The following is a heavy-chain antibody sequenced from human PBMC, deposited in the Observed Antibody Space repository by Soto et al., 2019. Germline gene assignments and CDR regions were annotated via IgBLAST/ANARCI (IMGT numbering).Heavy chain of an antibody. CDR1: GFTFSTYS. Sequence: GGSLRLSCAASGFTFSTYSMNWVRQAPGKGLQWISYITTTSGTMYYADSVKGRFTISRDNAKNSLYLQMNSLRDEDTAVYYCARDALLVAPPFDYWVQGTLVTAPQ. CDR3: ARDALLVAPPFDY. D-gene: IGHD5-12*01. J-gene: IGHJ4*02. CDR2: ITTTSGTM. V-gene: IGHV3-48*02.